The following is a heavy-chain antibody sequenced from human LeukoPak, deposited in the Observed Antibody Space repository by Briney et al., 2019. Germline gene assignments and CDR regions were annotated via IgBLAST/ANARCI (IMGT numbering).Heavy chain of an antibody. CDR2: INPNSGGT. V-gene: IGHV1-2*06. CDR1: GYTFTGYY. D-gene: IGHD3-10*01. Sequence: ASVKVSCKAPGYTFTGYYMHWVRQAPGQGLEWMGRINPNSGGTNYAQKFQGRVTMTRDTSISTAYVELSRLRSDDTAVYYCARDSRYYGPGSYYNFDYWGQGTLVTVSS. J-gene: IGHJ4*02. CDR3: ARDSRYYGPGSYYNFDY.